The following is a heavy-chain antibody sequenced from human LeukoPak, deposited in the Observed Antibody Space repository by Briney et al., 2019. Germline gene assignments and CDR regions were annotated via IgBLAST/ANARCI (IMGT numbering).Heavy chain of an antibody. CDR1: GFTFSSYS. CDR2: ISSSSSTI. J-gene: IGHJ3*02. D-gene: IGHD6-13*01. CDR3: SAHPYSSSWYARVDAFDI. V-gene: IGHV3-48*01. Sequence: QPGRSLRLSCAAPGFTFSSYSMNWVRQAPGKGPEWVSYISSSSSTIYYADSVKGRFTISRDNAKNSLYLQMNSLRAEDTAVYYCSAHPYSSSWYARVDAFDIWGQGTMVTVSS.